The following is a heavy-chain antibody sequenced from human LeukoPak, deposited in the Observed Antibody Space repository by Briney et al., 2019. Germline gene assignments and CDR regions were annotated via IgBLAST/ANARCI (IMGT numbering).Heavy chain of an antibody. J-gene: IGHJ6*02. CDR2: INPSGGST. V-gene: IGHV1-46*01. D-gene: IGHD2-2*01. CDR1: GYSFTSYY. CDR3: ARVPWDCSSTSCYTRDRSYYYYGMDV. Sequence: GESLKISCKGSGYSFTSYYMHWVRQAPGQGLEWMGIINPSGGSTSYAQKFQGRVTMTKDTSTSTVYMELSSLRSEDTAVYYCARVPWDCSSTSCYTRDRSYYYYGMDVWGQGTTVTVSS.